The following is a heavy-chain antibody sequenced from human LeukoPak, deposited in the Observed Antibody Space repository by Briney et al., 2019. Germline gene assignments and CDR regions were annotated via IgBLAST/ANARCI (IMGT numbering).Heavy chain of an antibody. V-gene: IGHV1-18*01. D-gene: IGHD3-10*01. J-gene: IGHJ5*02. CDR2: ISAYSGNT. CDR3: ATVLMVRGVIGWFDP. CDR1: GYTFTIYG. Sequence: ASVKVSCKASGYTFTIYGINWVRQAPGQGLEWMGGISAYSGNTNYAQKVQGRVTMTTDTSTDTAYMELSSLRSEDTAVYYCATVLMVRGVIGWFDPWGQGTLVTVSS.